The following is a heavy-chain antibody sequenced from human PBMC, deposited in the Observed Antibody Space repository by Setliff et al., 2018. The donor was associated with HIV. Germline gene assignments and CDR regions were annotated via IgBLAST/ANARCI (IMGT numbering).Heavy chain of an antibody. J-gene: IGHJ4*02. D-gene: IGHD3-10*01. CDR3: ARDSALLWFGELTN. V-gene: IGHV3-48*04. Sequence: GGSLRLSCAASGFTFSSYSMNWVRQAPGKGLEWVSYISSSSSTIYYADSGKGRFTISIDNAKNSLYLQMNSLRAEDTAVYYCARDSALLWFGELTNWGQGTLVTVSS. CDR2: ISSSSSTI. CDR1: GFTFSSYS.